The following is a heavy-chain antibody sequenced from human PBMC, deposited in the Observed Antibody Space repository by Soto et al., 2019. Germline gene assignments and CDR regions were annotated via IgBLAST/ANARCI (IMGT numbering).Heavy chain of an antibody. Sequence: SLKISCAASGFTFSSYGMHWVRQAPGKGLEWVAVIWYDGSNKYYADSVKGRFTISRDNSKNTLYLQMNSLRAEDTAVYYCARDNTIFGVVSLWYYYGMDVWGQGTTVTVSS. CDR3: ARDNTIFGVVSLWYYYGMDV. J-gene: IGHJ6*02. D-gene: IGHD3-3*01. CDR2: IWYDGSNK. V-gene: IGHV3-33*01. CDR1: GFTFSSYG.